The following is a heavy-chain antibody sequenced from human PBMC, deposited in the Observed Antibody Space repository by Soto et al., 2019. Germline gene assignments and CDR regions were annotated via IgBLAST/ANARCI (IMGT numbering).Heavy chain of an antibody. CDR1: GFSFSTSP. CDR2: ISSGSTTI. D-gene: IGHD1-1*01. V-gene: IGHV3-48*02. J-gene: IGHJ6*02. Sequence: PGGTLRLSCAASGFSFSTSPMNWVRQAQGKGLEWVSYISSGSTTIYYADSGKGRFTISRDNGKNSLYLQMNSLRDEDTAVYYCARVRRNDASDYYGMDVWGQGTTVTVSS. CDR3: ARVRRNDASDYYGMDV.